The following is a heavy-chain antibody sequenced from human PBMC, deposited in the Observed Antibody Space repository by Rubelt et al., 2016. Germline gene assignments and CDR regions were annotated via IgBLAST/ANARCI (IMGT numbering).Heavy chain of an antibody. CDR1: SSYA. J-gene: IGHJ2*01. CDR3: ARVRDSSGYYADWYFDL. Sequence: SSYAMHWVRQAPGKGLDWVAVVSYDGSNKFYADSVKGRFTISRDTSKNTLYLQMNSLRAEDTAVYYFARVRDSSGYYADWYFDLWGRGTLVTVSS. CDR2: VSYDGSNK. D-gene: IGHD3-22*01. V-gene: IGHV3-30*04.